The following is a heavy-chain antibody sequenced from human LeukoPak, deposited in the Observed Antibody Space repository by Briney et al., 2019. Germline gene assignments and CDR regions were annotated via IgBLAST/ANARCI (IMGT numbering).Heavy chain of an antibody. D-gene: IGHD4-17*01. CDR2: ISGSGGST. J-gene: IGHJ3*02. CDR3: AKGRSTVPYPLRDAFDI. V-gene: IGHV3-23*01. CDR1: GITFNSYT. Sequence: GGSLRLSCAASGITFNSYTMNWVRQAPGKGLEWVSAISGSGGSTYYADSVKGRFTISRDNSKNTLYLQMNSLRAEDTAVYYCAKGRSTVPYPLRDAFDIWGQGTMVTVSS.